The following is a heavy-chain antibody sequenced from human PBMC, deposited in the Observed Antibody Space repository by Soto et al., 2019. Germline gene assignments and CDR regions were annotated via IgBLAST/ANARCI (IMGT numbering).Heavy chain of an antibody. D-gene: IGHD4-17*01. V-gene: IGHV4-59*08. CDR3: AINLGDYDY. CDR1: GGSISSYY. J-gene: IGHJ4*02. Sequence: QVQLQESGPGLVKPSETLSLTCTVSGGSISSYYWSWIRQPPGKGLEWIGYIYYSGSTNYNPSLKSRVTISVDTSKNQFSLKLSSVTAADTAVYYCAINLGDYDYWGQGTLVTVSS. CDR2: IYYSGST.